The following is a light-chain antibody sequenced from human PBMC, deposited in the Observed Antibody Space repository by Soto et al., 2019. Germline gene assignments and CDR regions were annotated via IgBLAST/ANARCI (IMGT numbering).Light chain of an antibody. CDR3: QQYHSDPIT. V-gene: IGKV4-1*01. J-gene: IGKJ5*01. Sequence: DIVMTQSPDSLAVSLGERATINCKSSQSVLYSSNNKNYLAWYQQKPGQPPKALIYWASTRESGVPDRFSGSGSATDLTLTIRSLQAEDVAVYYCQQYHSDPITFGQGTRLQL. CDR1: QSVLYSSNNKNY. CDR2: WAS.